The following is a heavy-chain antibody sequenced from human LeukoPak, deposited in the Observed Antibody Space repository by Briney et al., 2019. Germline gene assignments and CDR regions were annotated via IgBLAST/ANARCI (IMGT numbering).Heavy chain of an antibody. J-gene: IGHJ6*02. CDR3: ARDRRVNIAGLNYYYGMDV. Sequence: GGSLRLSCAASGFTASSNYMSWVRQAPGKGLEWVSVIYSGGSTYYADSVKGRFTISRDNSKNTLYLQMNSLRAEDTAVYYCARDRRVNIAGLNYYYGMDVWGQGTTVTVSS. V-gene: IGHV3-53*01. D-gene: IGHD6-13*01. CDR2: IYSGGST. CDR1: GFTASSNY.